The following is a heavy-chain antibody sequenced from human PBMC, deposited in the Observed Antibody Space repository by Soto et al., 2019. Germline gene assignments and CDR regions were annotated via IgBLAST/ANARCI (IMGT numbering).Heavy chain of an antibody. V-gene: IGHV3-53*01. Sequence: EVQLVESGGGFIQPGGSLRLSCVVSGLTVSRNYMTWVRQAPGKGLECVSVIYSGGSTYSADSVKARFTISRDNSKNTVFRLMNGLRGADTAVYYCARFSLGGPDGMDVWGQGSTVTVS. CDR1: GLTVSRNY. CDR3: ARFSLGGPDGMDV. J-gene: IGHJ6*02. D-gene: IGHD3-16*01. CDR2: IYSGGST.